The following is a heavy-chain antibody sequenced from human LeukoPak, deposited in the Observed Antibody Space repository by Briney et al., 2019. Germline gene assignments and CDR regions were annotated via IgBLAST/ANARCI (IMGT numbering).Heavy chain of an antibody. CDR3: ANRGSSWYFDY. V-gene: IGHV3-43*02. J-gene: IGHJ4*02. CDR2: ISGDGGST. D-gene: IGHD6-13*01. CDR1: GFTFDDYA. Sequence: GGSLRLSCAASGFTFDDYAMHWVRQAPGKGLEWVSLISGDGGSTYYTDSVKGRFTISRDSSKNTLYLQMNSLRGEDTAIYYCANRGSSWYFDYWGQGTLVTVSS.